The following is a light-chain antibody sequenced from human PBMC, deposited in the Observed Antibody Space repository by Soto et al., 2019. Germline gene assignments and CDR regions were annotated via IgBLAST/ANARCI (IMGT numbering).Light chain of an antibody. Sequence: QSVLTQPPSVSGAPGQRVTISCTWSSSNIGAGYDVHWYQQLPGTAPKLLIYGNSNRPSGVPDRFSGSKSGTSASLAITGLQAEDEADYYCQSYDSSLSYVFGPGTKVTVL. V-gene: IGLV1-40*01. J-gene: IGLJ1*01. CDR3: QSYDSSLSYV. CDR1: SSNIGAGYD. CDR2: GNS.